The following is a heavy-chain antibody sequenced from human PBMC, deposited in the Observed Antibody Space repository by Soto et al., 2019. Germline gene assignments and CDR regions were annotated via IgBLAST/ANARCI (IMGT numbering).Heavy chain of an antibody. CDR2: INAGNGNT. J-gene: IGHJ4*02. CDR3: ARSIVVVTALDY. CDR1: GYTFTSYA. Sequence: ASVKVSCKASGYTFTSYAMHWVRQAPGQRLEWMGWINAGNGNTKYSQKFQGRVTITRDTSASTAYMELRSLRSEDTAVYYCARSIVVVTALDYWGRGTLVTSPQ. D-gene: IGHD2-21*02. V-gene: IGHV1-3*01.